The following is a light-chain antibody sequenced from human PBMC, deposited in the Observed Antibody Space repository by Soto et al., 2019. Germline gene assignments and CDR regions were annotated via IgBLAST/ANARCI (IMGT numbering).Light chain of an antibody. J-gene: IGLJ1*01. CDR2: EVT. CDR1: SSDIGGYNY. CDR3: CSYATGSTYI. Sequence: QSVLTQPPSASGSPGQSVTISCTGTSSDIGGYNYVSWYQQHPGKAPKLMIYEVTKRPSGVPDRFSGSKSDNTASLTVSGLQTEDEADYFCCSYATGSTYIFGTGTKLTVL. V-gene: IGLV2-8*01.